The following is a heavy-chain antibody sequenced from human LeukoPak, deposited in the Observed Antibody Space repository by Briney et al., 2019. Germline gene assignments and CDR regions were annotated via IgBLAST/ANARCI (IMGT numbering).Heavy chain of an antibody. D-gene: IGHD2-2*01. V-gene: IGHV4-38-2*02. CDR3: ARRPVIVVVPAARDFDY. J-gene: IGHJ4*02. CDR2: IYHSGST. Sequence: PSETLSLTCTVSGYAISSGYYWGWIRQPPRKGLEWIGSIYHSGSTYYNPSLKSRVTISVDTSKNQFSLKLSSVTAADTAVYYCARRPVIVVVPAARDFDYWGQGTLVTVSS. CDR1: GYAISSGYY.